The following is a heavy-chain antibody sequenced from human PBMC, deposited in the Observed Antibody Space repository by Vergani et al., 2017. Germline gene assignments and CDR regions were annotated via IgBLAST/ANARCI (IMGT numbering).Heavy chain of an antibody. J-gene: IGHJ4*02. CDR3: ARGRGSSDY. D-gene: IGHD6-6*01. CDR2: IIPIFGTA. CDR1: GYTFTSYG. Sequence: QVQLVQSGAEVKKPGASVKVSCKASGYTFTSYGISWVRQAPGQGLEWMGGIIPIFGTANYAQKFQGRVTITADESTSTAYMELSSLRAEDTAVYYCARGRGSSDYWGQGTLVTVSS. V-gene: IGHV1-69*13.